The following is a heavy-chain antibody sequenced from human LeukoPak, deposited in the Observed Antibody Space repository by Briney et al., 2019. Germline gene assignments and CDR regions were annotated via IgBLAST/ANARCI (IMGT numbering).Heavy chain of an antibody. J-gene: IGHJ3*02. V-gene: IGHV3-23*01. CDR2: ISNGGST. D-gene: IGHD6-13*01. CDR3: AKDRIAAAGTDAFDI. CDR1: GFTFSSYA. Sequence: GGSLRLSCVVSGFTFSSYAMSWVRQAPGKGLEWVSAISNGGSTYYADSVKGRFTISRDNSKNTLYLQMNSLRAEDTAVYYCAKDRIAAAGTDAFDIWGQGTMVTVSS.